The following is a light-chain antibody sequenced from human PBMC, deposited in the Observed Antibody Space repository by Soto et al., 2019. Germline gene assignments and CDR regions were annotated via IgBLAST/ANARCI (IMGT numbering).Light chain of an antibody. CDR1: QSVSTSY. J-gene: IGKJ4*01. Sequence: EIVLTQSPGTLSLSPGERATLSCRASQSVSTSYLAWYQQKPGQAPRLLIYGASSRATGIPARFSGSGSGTDFTLTISRLEPEDFAVYFCQQYGSSPPGLTFGGGTKVEIK. CDR2: GAS. CDR3: QQYGSSPPGLT. V-gene: IGKV3-20*01.